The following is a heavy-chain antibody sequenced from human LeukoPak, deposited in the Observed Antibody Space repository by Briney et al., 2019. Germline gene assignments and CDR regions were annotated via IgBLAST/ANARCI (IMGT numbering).Heavy chain of an antibody. CDR1: GFTVSSNY. V-gene: IGHV3-53*01. CDR3: ARERGSTSCMYCFDY. D-gene: IGHD2-2*01. J-gene: IGHJ4*02. Sequence: PGGSLRLSCAASGFTVSSNYMSWVRQAPGKGLEWVSVIYSGGSTYYADSVKGRFTISRDNSKNTLYLQMNSLRAEDTAVYYCARERGSTSCMYCFDYWGQGTLVTVSS. CDR2: IYSGGST.